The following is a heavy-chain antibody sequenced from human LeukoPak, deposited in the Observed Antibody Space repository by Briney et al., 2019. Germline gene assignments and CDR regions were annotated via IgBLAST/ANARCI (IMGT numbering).Heavy chain of an antibody. J-gene: IGHJ6*02. CDR1: GFTFSSYS. Sequence: GGSLRLSCAASGFTFSSYSMNWVRQAPGKGLEWVSYISSRSSNIYYADSVKGRFTISRDDAKNSLYLQMNSLRDEDTAVYYCARIPGGYYYAMDVWGQGTTVTVSS. CDR2: ISSRSSNI. D-gene: IGHD3-16*01. CDR3: ARIPGGYYYAMDV. V-gene: IGHV3-48*02.